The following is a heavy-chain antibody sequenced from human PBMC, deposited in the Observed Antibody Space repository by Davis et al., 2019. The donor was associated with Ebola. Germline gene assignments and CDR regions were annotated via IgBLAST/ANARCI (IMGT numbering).Heavy chain of an antibody. CDR1: GFTFSTYW. CDR3: ARDFDRVRE. V-gene: IGHV3-74*01. J-gene: IGHJ4*02. CDR2: INPDGDRT. Sequence: HTGGSLRLSCAASGFTFSTYWMHWVRQAPGKGPVRVSRINPDGDRTGYADSVKGRFTISRDNAKNTLYLQMNSLKAEDTAVYYCARDFDRVREWGQGTLVTVSS. D-gene: IGHD3-22*01.